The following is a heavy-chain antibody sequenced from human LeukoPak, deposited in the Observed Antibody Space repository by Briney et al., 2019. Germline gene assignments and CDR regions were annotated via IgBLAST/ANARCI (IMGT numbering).Heavy chain of an antibody. Sequence: GGSLRLSCAASGFTFSSYEMNWVRQAPGKGVEWVSYISSSGSTTYYADPVKGRFTISRDNAKNSLYLQMNSLRAEDTAVYYGAREGTVTTILAYWGQGTLVTVSS. J-gene: IGHJ4*02. V-gene: IGHV3-48*03. CDR2: ISSSGSTT. CDR1: GFTFSSYE. CDR3: AREGTVTTILAY. D-gene: IGHD4-17*01.